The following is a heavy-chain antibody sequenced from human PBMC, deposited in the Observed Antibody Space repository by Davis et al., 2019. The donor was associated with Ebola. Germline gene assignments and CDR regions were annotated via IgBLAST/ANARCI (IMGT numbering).Heavy chain of an antibody. CDR1: GFTFSNYE. V-gene: IGHV3-21*01. D-gene: IGHD1-26*01. CDR3: AREVGRAMFDP. Sequence: GESLKISCVVSGFTFSNYEMNWVRQAPGKGLEWVSSISSGSTYIHYADSLEGRFTISRDNAKNSLYLQMNRLTAEDTAVYYCAREVGRAMFDPWGQGTLVTVSS. J-gene: IGHJ5*02. CDR2: ISSGSTYI.